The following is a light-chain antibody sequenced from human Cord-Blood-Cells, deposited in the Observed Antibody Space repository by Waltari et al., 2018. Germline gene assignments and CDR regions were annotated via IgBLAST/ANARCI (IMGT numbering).Light chain of an antibody. Sequence: DLVMTQSPDSLAVSLGERATINCKSSPSVLYSSNNKNYLAWYQQKPGQPPKLLIYWASTRESGVPDRFSGSGSGTDFTLTISSLQAEDVAVYYCQQYYSTPPTFGGGTKVEIK. V-gene: IGKV4-1*01. CDR2: WAS. CDR3: QQYYSTPPT. J-gene: IGKJ4*01. CDR1: PSVLYSSNNKNY.